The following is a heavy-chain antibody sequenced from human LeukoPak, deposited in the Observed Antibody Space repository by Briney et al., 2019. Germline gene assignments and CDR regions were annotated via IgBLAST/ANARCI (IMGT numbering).Heavy chain of an antibody. D-gene: IGHD3-3*01. Sequence: SQTLSLTCTVSGGSISSGSYYWSWIRQPPGKGLEWIGYIYYTGSANYNPSLKSRVTMSVDTSKNQFSLKLSSVTAADTAVYFGVVMGFGLDYWGRGTLVTVSS. V-gene: IGHV4-61*01. CDR3: VVMGFGLDY. J-gene: IGHJ4*02. CDR1: GGSISSGSYY. CDR2: IYYTGSA.